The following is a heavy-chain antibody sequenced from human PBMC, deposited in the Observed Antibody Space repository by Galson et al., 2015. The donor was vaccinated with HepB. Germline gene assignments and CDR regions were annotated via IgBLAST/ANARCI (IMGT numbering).Heavy chain of an antibody. V-gene: IGHV1-69*05. D-gene: IGHD1-26*01. CDR2: IIPIFGTA. CDR1: GGTFGSYA. CDR3: ARWGLQGPGYYYYYMDV. J-gene: IGHJ6*03. Sequence: SVKVSCKASGGTFGSYAISWVRQAPGQGLEWMGGIIPIFGTANYAQKFQGRVTMTRDTSISTAYMELSRLRSDDTAVYYCARWGLQGPGYYYYYMDVWGKGTTVTVSS.